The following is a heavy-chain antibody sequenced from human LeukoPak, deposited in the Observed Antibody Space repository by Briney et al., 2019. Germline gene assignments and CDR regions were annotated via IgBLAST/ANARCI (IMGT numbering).Heavy chain of an antibody. J-gene: IGHJ4*02. CDR1: GFTFSSYA. CDR3: ARDQLGPFDY. D-gene: IGHD1-1*01. V-gene: IGHV3-7*04. CDR2: IKQDGSEK. Sequence: GGSLRLSCAASGFTFSSYAMTWVRQAPGKGLEWVANIKQDGSEKYYVDSVKGRFTISRDNAKNSLYLQMNSLRAEDTAVYYCARDQLGPFDYWGQGTLVTVSS.